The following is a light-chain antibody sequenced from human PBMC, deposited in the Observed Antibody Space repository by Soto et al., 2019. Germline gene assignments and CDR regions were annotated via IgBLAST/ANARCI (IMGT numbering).Light chain of an antibody. CDR1: QSFNSIY. Sequence: EIVLTQSPGTLSLSAGERATLSCRASQSFNSIYLAWYQQKPGQAPRLLIYGASSRATGIPDRFSGSGSGTDFTLTISRLEPEDFAVYYCQQYNSWPLTFGGGTKVDIK. CDR3: QQYNSWPLT. J-gene: IGKJ4*01. CDR2: GAS. V-gene: IGKV3-20*01.